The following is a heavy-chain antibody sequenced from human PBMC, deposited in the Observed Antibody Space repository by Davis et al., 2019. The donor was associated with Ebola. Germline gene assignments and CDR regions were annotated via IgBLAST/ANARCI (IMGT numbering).Heavy chain of an antibody. CDR3: ARRYCSSASCPYGGNWFDP. J-gene: IGHJ5*02. Sequence: GGSLSLSCAASGFTFSKYAMNWVRQAPGKGLEWVSAINWNGGSTGYADSVKGRFTISRDNAKNSLYLQMNSLRAEDTALYYCARRYCSSASCPYGGNWFDPWGQGTLVTVSS. CDR1: GFTFSKYA. D-gene: IGHD2-2*01. CDR2: INWNGGST. V-gene: IGHV3-20*04.